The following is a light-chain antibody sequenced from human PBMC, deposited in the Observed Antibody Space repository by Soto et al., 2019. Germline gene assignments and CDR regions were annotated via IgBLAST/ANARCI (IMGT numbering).Light chain of an antibody. V-gene: IGLV2-18*01. CDR3: SLYTSSSTLV. J-gene: IGLJ2*01. CDR2: DVS. CDR1: SSDVGSYNR. Sequence: QPVLTQPPSVSGSPGQSVTISCTGTSSDVGSYNRVSWYQQPPGTAPKLMIYDVSNRPSGVPDRFSGSKSVNTAALTISGLQTEDEADYYCSLYTSSSTLVFGGGTKLTVL.